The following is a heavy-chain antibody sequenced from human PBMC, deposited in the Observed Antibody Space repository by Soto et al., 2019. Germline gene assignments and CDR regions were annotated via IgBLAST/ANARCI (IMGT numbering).Heavy chain of an antibody. CDR1: GGSFSGSY. CDR2: INHSRST. D-gene: IGHD3-9*01. CDR3: ATTSTDYDILTGPDGGMDV. Sequence: SETLSLTCAVYGGSFSGSYWSWIRQPPGKELEWIGEINHSRSTNYNPSLKSRVTISVDTSKNQFSLKLSSVTAADTAVYYCATTSTDYDILTGPDGGMDVWGQGTTVTSP. J-gene: IGHJ6*02. V-gene: IGHV4-34*01.